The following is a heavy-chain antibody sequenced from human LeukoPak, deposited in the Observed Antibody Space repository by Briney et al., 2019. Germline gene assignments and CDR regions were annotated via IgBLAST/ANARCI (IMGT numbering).Heavy chain of an antibody. CDR2: VYYSGRT. V-gene: IGHV4-59*01. Sequence: SETLSLTCTVSGGPIRSDYWSWIRQPPGKGLEWIGYVYYSGRTSYNPSLKSRVTISVDTSKHQFSLKLNSVTAADTAVYYCARYYSDYGYFDYWGQGTLVTVSS. J-gene: IGHJ4*02. CDR3: ARYYSDYGYFDY. D-gene: IGHD4-11*01. CDR1: GGPIRSDY.